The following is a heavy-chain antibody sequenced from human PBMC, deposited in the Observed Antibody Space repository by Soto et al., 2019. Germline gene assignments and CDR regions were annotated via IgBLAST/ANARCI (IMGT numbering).Heavy chain of an antibody. J-gene: IGHJ6*04. V-gene: IGHV6-1*01. Sequence: SQTLSLTCVISGASVSSRSAAWNLIRQSPSRGLEWLGRTYYRSKWYNDYAVSVKSRITINPDTSKNQFSLHLNSVTPEDTAVYYCGTFLSTTSPDVWGEGTTVTVSS. D-gene: IGHD2-2*01. CDR3: GTFLSTTSPDV. CDR2: TYYRSKWYN. CDR1: GASVSSRSAA.